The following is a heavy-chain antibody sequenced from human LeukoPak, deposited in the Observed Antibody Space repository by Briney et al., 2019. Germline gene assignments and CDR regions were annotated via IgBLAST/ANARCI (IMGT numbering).Heavy chain of an antibody. V-gene: IGHV3-48*03. CDR2: ISSSGSTI. CDR3: ARDITLGIYNWNDVLGAFDI. J-gene: IGHJ3*02. CDR1: GFTFSSYE. D-gene: IGHD1-1*01. Sequence: AGGSLRLSCAASGFTFSSYEMNWVRQAPGKGLEWVSYISSSGSTIYYADSVKGRFTISRDNAKNSLYLQMNSLRAEDTAVYYCARDITLGIYNWNDVLGAFDIWGQGTMVTVSS.